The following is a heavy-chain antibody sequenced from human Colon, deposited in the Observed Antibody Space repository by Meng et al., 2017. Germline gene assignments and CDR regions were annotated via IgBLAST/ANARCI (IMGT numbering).Heavy chain of an antibody. V-gene: IGHV4-4*07. Sequence: QVQLPESGPGLVKPSETLSLTCTVSGGSMFSSFWIWIRQPAGKGLEWIGRIYASGTTNYSPSLKSRVTMSVDTSKNQFSLKVSSVTAADTAVYYCARAIRVAASTTTWQLDSWGQGTLVTVSS. D-gene: IGHD1-26*01. J-gene: IGHJ4*02. CDR2: IYASGTT. CDR1: GGSMFSSF. CDR3: ARAIRVAASTTTWQLDS.